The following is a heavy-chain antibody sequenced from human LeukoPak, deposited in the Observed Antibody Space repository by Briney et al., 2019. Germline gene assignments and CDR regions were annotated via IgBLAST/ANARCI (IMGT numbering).Heavy chain of an antibody. CDR2: ICHRGST. D-gene: IGHD3-22*01. Sequence: SETLSLTCTVSGNSISSDDWWTWVRQPPGRGLEWIGEICHRGSTNYNPSLKSRVTISIDKSRNQFSLMLGFVTAADTAVYYCARRQYYDSTGYFVYWGQGTLVTVSS. CDR1: GNSISSDDW. CDR3: ARRQYYDSTGYFVY. V-gene: IGHV4-4*02. J-gene: IGHJ4*02.